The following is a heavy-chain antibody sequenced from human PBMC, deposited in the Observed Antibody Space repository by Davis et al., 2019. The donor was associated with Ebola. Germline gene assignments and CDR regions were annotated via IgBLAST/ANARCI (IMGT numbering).Heavy chain of an antibody. V-gene: IGHV4-34*01. J-gene: IGHJ6*02. CDR3: ARGLRAPRYGSGSRYYDYGMDV. CDR1: GGSFSGYC. Sequence: SETLSLTCAVYGGSFSGYCWSWIRQPPGKGLEWIGEINHSGSTNYNPSLKSRVTISVDTSKNQFSLKLSSVTAADTAVYYCARGLRAPRYGSGSRYYDYGMDVWGQGTTVTVSS. CDR2: INHSGST. D-gene: IGHD3-10*01.